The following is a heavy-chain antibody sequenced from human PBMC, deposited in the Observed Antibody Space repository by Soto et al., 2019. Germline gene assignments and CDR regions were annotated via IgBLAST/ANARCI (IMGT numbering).Heavy chain of an antibody. Sequence: LSLTCTVSGGSIRSYYWSWIRQPPGKGLEWIGYIYYSGSTDYNPSLKSRVTMSVDTSKNQFSLKLRSVTAADTAVYYCARDSYNFDDWGQGILVTVSS. J-gene: IGHJ4*02. CDR3: ARDSYNFDD. CDR1: GGSIRSYY. D-gene: IGHD5-18*01. CDR2: IYYSGST. V-gene: IGHV4-59*01.